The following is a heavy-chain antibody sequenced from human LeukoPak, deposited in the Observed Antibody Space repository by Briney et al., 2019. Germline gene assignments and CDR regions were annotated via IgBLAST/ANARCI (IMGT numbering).Heavy chain of an antibody. J-gene: IGHJ4*02. D-gene: IGHD6-13*01. CDR1: GFTFSDYW. CDR2: ISPDGKST. Sequence: GGSLRLSCAASGFTFSDYWMSWVRQAPGKGLVWVSRISPDGKSTNYADSVKGRFTISRDNAKNTLYLQMNSLRAEDTAVYYCARVSTAASLAIDYWGQGTLVTVST. V-gene: IGHV3-74*01. CDR3: ARVSTAASLAIDY.